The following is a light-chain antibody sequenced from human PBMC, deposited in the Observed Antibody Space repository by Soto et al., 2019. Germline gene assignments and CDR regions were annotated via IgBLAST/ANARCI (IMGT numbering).Light chain of an antibody. V-gene: IGKV2-30*01. CDR2: KVS. CDR3: MHGTHWPPT. Sequence: DVVLTQSPLSLPVTLGQPASISCRSSQSLVYSDGNTYLNWIQQRPGQSPRRLISKVSNRDSGVPERFPGSGSGTDFTLEISGVEADDIGVYSCMHGTHWPPTFGQGTRLDIK. CDR1: QSLVYSDGNTY. J-gene: IGKJ5*01.